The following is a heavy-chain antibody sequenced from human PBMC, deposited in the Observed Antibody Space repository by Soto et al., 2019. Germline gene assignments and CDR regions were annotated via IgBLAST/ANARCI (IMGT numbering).Heavy chain of an antibody. V-gene: IGHV3-23*01. D-gene: IGHD1-26*01. CDR1: GFTFTNYA. CDR2: ISASGGLK. CDR3: AREVGAPSGWLDP. J-gene: IGHJ5*02. Sequence: EVQLSESGGDLRQPGGSLRLSCAASGFTFTNYAMTWVRQTQGKGLEWVSGISASGGLKYYADSVRGRFTVSRDNSKNILYLQMDNLRDEDTALYYWAREVGAPSGWLDPWGQGTQVTVSS.